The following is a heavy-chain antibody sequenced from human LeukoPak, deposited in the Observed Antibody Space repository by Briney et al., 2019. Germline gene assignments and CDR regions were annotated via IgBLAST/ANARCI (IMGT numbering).Heavy chain of an antibody. CDR2: IYYSGST. V-gene: IGHV4-59*08. D-gene: IGHD3-22*01. CDR3: ARTYYYDSSGYSDAFDI. Sequence: SETLSLTCTVSGGSISSYYWSWIRQPPGKGLEWIGYIYYSGSTNYNPSLKSRVTISVDTSKNQFSLKLSSVTAADTAVYYCARTYYYDSSGYSDAFDIWGQGTMVTVSS. J-gene: IGHJ3*02. CDR1: GGSISSYY.